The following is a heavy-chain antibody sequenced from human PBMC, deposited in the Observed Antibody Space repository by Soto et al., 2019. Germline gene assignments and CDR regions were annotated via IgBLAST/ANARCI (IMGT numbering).Heavy chain of an antibody. V-gene: IGHV4-30-4*01. J-gene: IGHJ5*01. D-gene: IGHD5-18*01. CDR3: ARDGTQLWLSGRDRFDS. CDR1: GGSISSGNYY. CDR2: IYSTGSS. Sequence: QVQLQESGPGLVKPSETLSLTCAVSGGSISSGNYYWSWIRQSPGKGLEWIGYIYSTGSSYYNPSLRSRVSMSVDTSKNQFSLNLNPVTAADTAVYYCARDGTQLWLSGRDRFDSWGQGTLVTVSS.